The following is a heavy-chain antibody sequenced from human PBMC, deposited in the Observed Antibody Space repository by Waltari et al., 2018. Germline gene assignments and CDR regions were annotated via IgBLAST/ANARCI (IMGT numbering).Heavy chain of an antibody. CDR1: GFTFEDYA. D-gene: IGHD1-26*01. J-gene: IGHJ4*02. Sequence: EIQLVESGGGLAQPGRSLRLSCAASGFTFEDYAMHWVRETPGKGLEWVSGITWNSNNRGYADSVKGRFTISRDNAKKSLYLQMNSLRTEDTALYYCAKGHSGSYGLDYWGQGTPVTVSS. V-gene: IGHV3-9*01. CDR3: AKGHSGSYGLDY. CDR2: ITWNSNNR.